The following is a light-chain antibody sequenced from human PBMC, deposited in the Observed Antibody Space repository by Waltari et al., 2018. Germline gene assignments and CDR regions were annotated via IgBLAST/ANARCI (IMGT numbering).Light chain of an antibody. CDR3: QQDYTTPPT. J-gene: IGKJ3*01. Sequence: DIVMTQSPDSLAVSLGERATINCKSSQSVLYSSNNKNYLAWYQQKPGQPPKLLIYWASTRESGVPDRFSGSGSGTDFTLTISSLLAEDGARYYCQQDYTTPPTFGPGTKVDIK. CDR1: QSVLYSSNNKNY. V-gene: IGKV4-1*01. CDR2: WAS.